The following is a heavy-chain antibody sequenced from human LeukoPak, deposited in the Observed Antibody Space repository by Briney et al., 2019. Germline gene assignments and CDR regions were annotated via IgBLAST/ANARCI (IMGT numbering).Heavy chain of an antibody. CDR1: GYSFSSYW. D-gene: IGHD4-17*01. CDR2: IYPGDSDT. V-gene: IGHV5-51*01. J-gene: IGHJ4*02. CDR3: ARLPAEYGDYVAYYFDY. Sequence: HGESLRISCKGSGYSFSSYWIGWVRQMPGKGLEWMGIIYPGDSDTRYSPSFQGQVTISADKSISTAYLQWSSLKASDTAMYYCARLPAEYGDYVAYYFDYWGQGTLVTVSS.